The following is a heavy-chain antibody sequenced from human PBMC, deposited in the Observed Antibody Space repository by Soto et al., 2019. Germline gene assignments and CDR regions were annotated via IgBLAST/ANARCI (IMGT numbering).Heavy chain of an antibody. V-gene: IGHV3-7*01. D-gene: IGHD3-16*01. CDR3: ARLGLYYYYYYMDV. Sequence: SLRLSCAASGFTFSSYWMSWVRQAPGKGLEWVANIKQDGSEKYYVDSVKGRFTISRDNAKNSLYLQMNSLRAEDTAVYYCARLGLYYYYYYMDVWGKGTTVTVSS. J-gene: IGHJ6*03. CDR2: IKQDGSEK. CDR1: GFTFSSYW.